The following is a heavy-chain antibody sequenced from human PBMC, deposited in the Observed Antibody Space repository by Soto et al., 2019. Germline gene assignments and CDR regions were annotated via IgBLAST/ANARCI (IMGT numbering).Heavy chain of an antibody. V-gene: IGHV6-1*01. CDR3: ARVGMAVADSYSYGMEV. CDR2: TYYRSKWYN. CDR1: GDSVTSNSSA. D-gene: IGHD6-19*01. Sequence: PSHTLSLTCAISGDSVTSNSSAWNLIRQSPSRGLEWLGRTYYRSKWYNDYSVSVKSRITINPDTSKNQFSLQLNSATPEATAVYYCARVGMAVADSYSYGMEVWGQGTTVTVSS. J-gene: IGHJ6*02.